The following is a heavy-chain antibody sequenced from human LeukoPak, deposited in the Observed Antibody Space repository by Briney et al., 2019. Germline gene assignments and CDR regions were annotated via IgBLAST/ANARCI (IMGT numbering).Heavy chain of an antibody. CDR2: ITSSSSYI. J-gene: IGHJ4*02. D-gene: IGHD6-13*01. CDR1: GFTFSSYS. Sequence: PGGSLRLSCAASGFTFSSYSMNWVRQAPGKGLEWVSSITSSSSYIYYAASVKGRFTFSRDNAKNSLYLQMNSLRAEDTAVYYCATGGKNIAAAGTGYWGQGTLVTVSS. V-gene: IGHV3-21*01. CDR3: ATGGKNIAAAGTGY.